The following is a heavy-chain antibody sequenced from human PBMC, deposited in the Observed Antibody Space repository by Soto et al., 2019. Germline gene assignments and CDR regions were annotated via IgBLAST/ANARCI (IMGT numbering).Heavy chain of an antibody. CDR1: GGSFSGYY. J-gene: IGHJ1*01. Sequence: SETLSLTCAVYGGSFSGYYWSWIRQPPGKGLEWIGEINHSGSTNYNPSLKSRVTISVDTSKNQFSLKLSSVTAADTAVYYCARGLYYGGNSAYFQHWGQGTLATVSS. V-gene: IGHV4-34*01. CDR3: ARGLYYGGNSAYFQH. D-gene: IGHD4-17*01. CDR2: INHSGST.